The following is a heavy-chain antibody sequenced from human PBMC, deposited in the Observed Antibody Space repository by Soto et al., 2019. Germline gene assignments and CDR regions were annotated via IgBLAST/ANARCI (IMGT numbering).Heavy chain of an antibody. CDR1: GYSFINYW. Sequence: PGESLKISCRGSGYSFINYWIGWVRQMPGKGLELMGIIYPGDSDTRYSPSFEGQVTISLDKSISTAYLQWSSLKASDTAIYYCARGGKGDSQFNDLDVWGQGNTVTVSS. CDR2: IYPGDSDT. D-gene: IGHD2-21*02. CDR3: ARGGKGDSQFNDLDV. V-gene: IGHV5-51*01. J-gene: IGHJ6*02.